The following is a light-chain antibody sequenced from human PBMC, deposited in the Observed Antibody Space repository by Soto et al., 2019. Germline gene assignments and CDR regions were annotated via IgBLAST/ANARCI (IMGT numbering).Light chain of an antibody. CDR1: SSNIGSNT. J-gene: IGLJ2*01. Sequence: QAVVTQPPSASETPGQRVTISCSGSSSNIGSNTVNWYQQLPGTAPKLLIYSDNDRPLGVPDRFSGSKSGTSASLAISGLQSEDEADYYCAAWDDSLNGVVFGGGTKLTVL. CDR2: SDN. CDR3: AAWDDSLNGVV. V-gene: IGLV1-44*01.